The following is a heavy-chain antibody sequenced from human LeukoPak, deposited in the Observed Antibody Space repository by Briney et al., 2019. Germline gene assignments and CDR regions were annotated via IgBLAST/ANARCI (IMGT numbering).Heavy chain of an antibody. CDR1: GFTFSSYW. Sequence: GGSLRLSCAASGFTFSSYWMSWVRQAPGKGLEWVANIKQDGSEKYYVDSVKGRFTISRDNAKNSLYLQMNSLRAEDTAVYYCARAGYYYDSSAQGDYWGQGTLVTVSS. CDR3: ARAGYYYDSSAQGDY. V-gene: IGHV3-7*01. J-gene: IGHJ4*02. CDR2: IKQDGSEK. D-gene: IGHD3-22*01.